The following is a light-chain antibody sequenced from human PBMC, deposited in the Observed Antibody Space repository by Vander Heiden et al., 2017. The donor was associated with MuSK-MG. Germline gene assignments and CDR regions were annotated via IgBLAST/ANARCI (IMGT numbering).Light chain of an antibody. J-gene: IGKJ4*01. CDR2: AAS. CDR3: QQSETMPLT. V-gene: IGKV1-39*01. Sequence: DIQMTQSPSSLSASVGDRVTITCRASQSINTYLNWYQQKPGKAPNLLIYAASSFQSGVPSRFSGSESGTDFTLTISRLQPEDFAVYFCQQSETMPLTFGGGTKVEIK. CDR1: QSINTY.